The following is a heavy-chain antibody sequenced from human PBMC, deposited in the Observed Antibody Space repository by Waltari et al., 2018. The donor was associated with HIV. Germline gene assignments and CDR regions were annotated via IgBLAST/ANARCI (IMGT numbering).Heavy chain of an antibody. CDR2: IYSNGVS. V-gene: IGHV4-39*01. D-gene: IGHD6-19*01. J-gene: IGHJ4*02. CDR1: TGYITQSYY. CDR3: VALRTVTGTIDK. Sequence: QLQLQESGPALVKPSETLSLTCTVSTGYITQSYYWGWVRQFPGTGLEWIGSIYSNGVSHYAPSLKSLVALSVDMSKNQFSLTLTAVTAADTSRYFCVALRTVTGTIDKWGQGTLVTVS.